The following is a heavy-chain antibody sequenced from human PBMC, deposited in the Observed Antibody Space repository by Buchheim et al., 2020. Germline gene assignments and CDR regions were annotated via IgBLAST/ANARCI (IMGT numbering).Heavy chain of an antibody. CDR3: ARGRRFFGTSGYSYGKPYYYGMDV. D-gene: IGHD5-18*01. Sequence: QVQLQESGPGLVKPSQTLSLTCTVSGASISTGDYYWSWIRQPPGKGLEWIGYIYYSGTTYYNPSLKSRVTISVDTSKNEFSLKLSSVTAADTAVYYCARGRRFFGTSGYSYGKPYYYGMDVWGQGTT. CDR2: IYYSGTT. V-gene: IGHV4-30-4*01. J-gene: IGHJ6*02. CDR1: GASISTGDYY.